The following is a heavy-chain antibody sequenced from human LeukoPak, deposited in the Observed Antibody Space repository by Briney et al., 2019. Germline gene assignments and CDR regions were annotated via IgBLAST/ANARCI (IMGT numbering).Heavy chain of an antibody. CDR3: ARDITGYFDY. J-gene: IGHJ4*02. Sequence: PGRSLRLSCAASGFTFSSYGMHWVRQAPGKGLGWVAVIWYDGSKKYYADPVKGRFTISRDNSKNTLYLQMNSLRAEDTAVYYCARDITGYFDYWGQGTLVTVSS. V-gene: IGHV3-33*01. CDR1: GFTFSSYG. D-gene: IGHD1-14*01. CDR2: IWYDGSKK.